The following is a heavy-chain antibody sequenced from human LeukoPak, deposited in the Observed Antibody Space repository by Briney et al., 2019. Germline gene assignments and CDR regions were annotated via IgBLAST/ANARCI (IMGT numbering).Heavy chain of an antibody. CDR1: GGTFSSYA. Sequence: SVTVSCKASGGTFSSYAISWVRQAPGQGLEWMGGIIPIFGTANYAQKFQGRVTITADKSTSTAYMEQSSLRSEDTAVYYCAREGGYCTNGVCPHNWFDPWGQGTLVTVSS. CDR2: IIPIFGTA. CDR3: AREGGYCTNGVCPHNWFDP. V-gene: IGHV1-69*06. D-gene: IGHD2-8*01. J-gene: IGHJ5*02.